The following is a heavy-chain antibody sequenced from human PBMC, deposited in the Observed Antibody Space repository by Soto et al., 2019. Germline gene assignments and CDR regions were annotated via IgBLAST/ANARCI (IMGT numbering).Heavy chain of an antibody. CDR2: IYPGDSDT. CDR1: GYSFTFYW. V-gene: IGHV5-51*01. Sequence: PGESLKISCKGSGYSFTFYWIGWVRQMPGKGLEWIGIIYPGDSDTRYSPSFQGQVTISTDKSISTAYLQWSSLQAADTAMYYCVGQGQSSGWHDFDIWGQGTMVTVSS. D-gene: IGHD6-19*01. CDR3: VGQGQSSGWHDFDI. J-gene: IGHJ3*02.